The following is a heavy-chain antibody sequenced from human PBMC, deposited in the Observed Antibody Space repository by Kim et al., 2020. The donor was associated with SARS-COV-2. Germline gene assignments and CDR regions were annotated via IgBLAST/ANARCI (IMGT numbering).Heavy chain of an antibody. CDR3: ARHPLYSSGWYPTPPDY. CDR2: IYPGDSDT. CDR1: GYSFTSYW. J-gene: IGHJ4*02. V-gene: IGHV5-51*01. D-gene: IGHD6-19*01. Sequence: GASLKISCKGSGYSFTSYWIGWVRQMPGKGLEWMGIIYPGDSDTRYSPSFQGQVTISADKYISTAYLQWSSLKASDTAMYYCARHPLYSSGWYPTPPDYWGQGTLVTVSS.